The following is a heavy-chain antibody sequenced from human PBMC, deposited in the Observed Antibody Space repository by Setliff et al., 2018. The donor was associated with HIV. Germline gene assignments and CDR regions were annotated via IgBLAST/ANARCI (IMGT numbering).Heavy chain of an antibody. V-gene: IGHV4-38-2*01. CDR2: IYNSGQT. Sequence: SETLSLTCAVSGFYISAGYYWGWIRQSPGRGLEWIGCIYNSGQTYYNPSLKSRVTISIDTSENQFSLSLSSVTAADTALYFCARAPPGIQLLTTTNGPYYFDFWGQGLLVTVSS. CDR1: GFYISAGYY. J-gene: IGHJ4*02. D-gene: IGHD1-26*01. CDR3: ARAPPGIQLLTTTNGPYYFDF.